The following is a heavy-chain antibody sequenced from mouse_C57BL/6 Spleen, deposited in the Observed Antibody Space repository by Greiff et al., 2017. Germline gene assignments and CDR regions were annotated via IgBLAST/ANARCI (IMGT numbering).Heavy chain of an antibody. J-gene: IGHJ4*01. CDR1: GYAFSGYW. Sequence: QVQLQQSGPELVKPGASVKISCKASGYAFSGYWMNWVKQRPGKGLEWIGRIYPGDGDTTYNEKFKGKATLTADKSSSTAYMQLSSLTSYDSAVYFCGREENYYDNGTDYWGQGTTVTVSS. V-gene: IGHV1-82*01. CDR3: GREENYYDNGTDY. CDR2: IYPGDGDT. D-gene: IGHD2-4*01.